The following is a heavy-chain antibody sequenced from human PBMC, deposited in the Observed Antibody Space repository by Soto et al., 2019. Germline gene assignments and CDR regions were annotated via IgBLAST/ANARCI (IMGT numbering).Heavy chain of an antibody. J-gene: IGHJ3*02. CDR3: ARDYQLVVITGASAT. CDR1: GGTFISYA. CDR2: IIPIFGTA. D-gene: IGHD3-22*01. Sequence: GASVKVSCKASGGTFISYAISWVRQAPGQGLEWMGGIIPIFGTANYAQKFQGRVTITADESTSTAYMELSSLRSEDTAVYYCARDYQLVVITGASATWGQGLMVPLS. V-gene: IGHV1-69*13.